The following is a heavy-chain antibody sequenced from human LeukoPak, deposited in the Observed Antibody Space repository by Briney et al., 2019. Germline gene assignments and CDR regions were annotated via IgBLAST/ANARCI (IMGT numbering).Heavy chain of an antibody. D-gene: IGHD3-16*01. CDR3: AANTHSGY. V-gene: IGHV3-7*05. J-gene: IGHJ4*02. CDR1: GFTFSSSW. CDR2: IKEDGCEK. Sequence: GGSLRLSCAASGFTFSSSWMKWVRQAPGKGLESVAVIKEDGCEKLYVDSVKGRLAISRDNAKNSLYLQMNNVRAEDTAVYFCAANTHSGYWGQGALVTVSS.